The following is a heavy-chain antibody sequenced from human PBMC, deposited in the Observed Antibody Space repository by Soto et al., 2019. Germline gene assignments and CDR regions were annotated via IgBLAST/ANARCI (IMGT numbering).Heavy chain of an antibody. D-gene: IGHD4-17*01. Sequence: QVQLVQSGAEVKKPGASVKVSCKASGYTFISYYMNWVRQAPGQGLEWMGIINPRGGSTSYAQSFQGRVTMTRDTSTSTGYMELSSLRSEDTAVYYCARDSAYGDYQYYFDYWGQGTLVTVSS. CDR1: GYTFISYY. CDR3: ARDSAYGDYQYYFDY. CDR2: INPRGGST. J-gene: IGHJ4*02. V-gene: IGHV1-46*01.